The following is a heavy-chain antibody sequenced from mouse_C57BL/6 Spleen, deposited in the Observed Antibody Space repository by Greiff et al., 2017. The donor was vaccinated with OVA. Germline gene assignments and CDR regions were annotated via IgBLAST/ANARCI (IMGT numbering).Heavy chain of an antibody. CDR2: IDPSDSYT. CDR3: ARPPLTGPYFDY. J-gene: IGHJ2*01. CDR1: GYTFTSYW. Sequence: VQLQQPGAELVKPGASVKLSCKASGYTFTSYWMQWVKQRPGQGLEWIGEIDPSDSYTNYNQKFKGKATLTVDTSSITAYMQLSSLTSEDSAVYYCARPPLTGPYFDYWGQGTTLTVSS. V-gene: IGHV1-50*01. D-gene: IGHD4-1*01.